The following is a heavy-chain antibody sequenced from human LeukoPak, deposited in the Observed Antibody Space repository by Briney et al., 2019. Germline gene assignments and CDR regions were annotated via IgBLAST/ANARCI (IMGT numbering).Heavy chain of an antibody. Sequence: ASVKVSCKASGYTFTDYSIHWVRQAPGQGLEWMGWINPNSGGTNYAQKFQGRVTMTRDTSISTAYMELSRLRSDDTAVYYCARDRRDVLRFLEWLLTFDYWGQGTLVTVSS. CDR3: ARDRRDVLRFLEWLLTFDY. J-gene: IGHJ4*02. D-gene: IGHD3-3*01. CDR1: GYTFTDYS. V-gene: IGHV1-2*02. CDR2: INPNSGGT.